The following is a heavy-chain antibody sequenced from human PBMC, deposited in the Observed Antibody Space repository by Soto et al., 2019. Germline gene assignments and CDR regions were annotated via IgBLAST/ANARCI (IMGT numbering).Heavy chain of an antibody. D-gene: IGHD2-2*02. Sequence: ASVKVSCKASGYTFSGYYIHWLRQAPGRGLEWMGWINPNSGGTNYAQKFQGRVTVTRDTPTSTAYMELSRLTSDDTAVYYCAISLTEGYCTITGCYTRPLYGMDVWGQGTTVTVSS. J-gene: IGHJ6*02. V-gene: IGHV1-2*02. CDR2: INPNSGGT. CDR3: AISLTEGYCTITGCYTRPLYGMDV. CDR1: GYTFSGYY.